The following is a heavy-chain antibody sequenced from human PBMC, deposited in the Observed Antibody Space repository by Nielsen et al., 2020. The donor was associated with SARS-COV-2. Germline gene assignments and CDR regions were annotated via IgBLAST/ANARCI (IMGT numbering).Heavy chain of an antibody. D-gene: IGHD3-3*01. Sequence: SETLSLTCTVSGGSISSYYWSWIRQPPGKGLEWIGYIYYSGSTNYNPSLKSRVNISVDTSKNQFSLKLSSVTPADTAVYYCARLADNTIFGVVIIPGYFDYWGKGTLVTVSS. CDR1: GGSISSYY. CDR3: ARLADNTIFGVVIIPGYFDY. J-gene: IGHJ4*02. CDR2: IYYSGST. V-gene: IGHV4-59*08.